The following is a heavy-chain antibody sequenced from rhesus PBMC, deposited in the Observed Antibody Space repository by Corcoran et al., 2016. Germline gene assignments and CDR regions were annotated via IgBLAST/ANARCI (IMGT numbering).Heavy chain of an antibody. CDR3: AREGTVSYFDH. D-gene: IGHD5-24*01. V-gene: IGHV4S7*01. J-gene: IGHJ4*01. CDR2: NHGSSGST. Sequence: QVQLQESGPGLVKPSETLSLTCAVSGGSISDTYYWTWLRPPPGKGLEWIGNNHGSSGSTYYNPSLKSRVTISKDTSKNQFSLKLSSVTAADTAVYFCAREGTVSYFDHWGQGVLVTVSS. CDR1: GGSISDTYY.